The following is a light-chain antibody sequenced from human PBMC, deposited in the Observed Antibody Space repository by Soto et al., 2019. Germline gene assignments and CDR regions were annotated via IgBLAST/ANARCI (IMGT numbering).Light chain of an antibody. CDR3: QQYGSSLWT. Sequence: EIVLTQSPGTLSLSPGERATLSCRASQSVSSSYLAWYQQKPGQAPRLLINGASSRATGIPDRFSGRGSGAAFTLTISRLEPEDFAVYYCQQYGSSLWTFGQGTKVEIK. J-gene: IGKJ1*01. CDR1: QSVSSSY. CDR2: GAS. V-gene: IGKV3-20*01.